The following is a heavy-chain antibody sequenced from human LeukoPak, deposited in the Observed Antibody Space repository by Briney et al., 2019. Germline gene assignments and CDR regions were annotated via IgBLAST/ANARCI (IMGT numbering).Heavy chain of an antibody. V-gene: IGHV3-74*01. CDR1: GFTFSSYW. D-gene: IGHD3-22*01. J-gene: IGHJ4*02. CDR3: AKAGYYDSSGYYYVAWYFDY. CDR2: INGDGSST. Sequence: GGSLRLSCAASGFTFSSYWIHWVRQAPDKGLVWVSRINGDGSSTSYADSVKGRFTISRDNAKNTLFLQMNSLRAEDTAVYYCAKAGYYDSSGYYYVAWYFDYWGQGTLVTVSS.